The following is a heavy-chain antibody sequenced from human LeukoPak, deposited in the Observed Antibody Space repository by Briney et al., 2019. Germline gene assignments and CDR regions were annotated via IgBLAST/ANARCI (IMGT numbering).Heavy chain of an antibody. V-gene: IGHV3-23*01. CDR3: AKEAPHTAVLIALPEWNYIDS. CDR2: ISGSGGGT. J-gene: IGHJ4*02. Sequence: GGSLRLSCAASGFTFSSYAMSWVRQAPGKGLDWVAIISGSGGGTYYADSVKGRFTVSRDFFTSTLDLQMTSLRAEDTAVYYCAKEAPHTAVLIALPEWNYIDSWGRGILVSVSS. D-gene: IGHD2-21*01. CDR1: GFTFSSYA.